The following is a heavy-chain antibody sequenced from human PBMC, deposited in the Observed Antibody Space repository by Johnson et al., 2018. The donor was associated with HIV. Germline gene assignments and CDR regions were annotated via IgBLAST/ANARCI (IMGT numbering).Heavy chain of an antibody. V-gene: IGHV3-11*04. D-gene: IGHD6-13*01. J-gene: IGHJ3*02. Sequence: QVQLVESGGGLVKPGGSLRLSCAASGFTFNDYYMSWIRQAPGKGLEWVSYISSSGSTRYYADSVKGRFTISRDGAKNSLYLQMNSLGAEETAAYYCAREQITAICNDAFYIWGQGKMVALSS. CDR2: ISSSGSTR. CDR3: AREQITAICNDAFYI. CDR1: GFTFNDYY.